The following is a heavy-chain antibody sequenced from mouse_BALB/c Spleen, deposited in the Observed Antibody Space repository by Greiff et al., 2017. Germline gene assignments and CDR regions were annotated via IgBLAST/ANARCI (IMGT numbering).Heavy chain of an antibody. J-gene: IGHJ2*01. V-gene: IGHV2-9*02. CDR3: ARDGLRLQYYFDY. D-gene: IGHD1-2*01. CDR1: GFSLTSYG. CDR2: IWAGGST. Sequence: VQLQQSGPGLVAPSQSLSITCTVSGFSLTSYGVHWVRQPPGKGLEWLGVIWAGGSTNYNSALMSRLSISKDNSKSQVFLKMNSLQTDDTAMYYCARDGLRLQYYFDYWGQGTTLTVSS.